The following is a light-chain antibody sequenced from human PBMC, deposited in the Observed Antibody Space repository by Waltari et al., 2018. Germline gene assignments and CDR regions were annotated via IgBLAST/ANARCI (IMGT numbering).Light chain of an antibody. CDR3: QQYDNWLGT. CDR1: QSIRSN. CDR2: GAS. Sequence: EIVMTQSPATLSVFPGERATLPCRASQSIRSNLAWYQHKPGQAPRLLIYGASTRATGIPARFRGSGSGTEFTLTISSLQSEDFAVYFCQQYDNWLGTFGQGTKVEIK. V-gene: IGKV3-15*01. J-gene: IGKJ1*01.